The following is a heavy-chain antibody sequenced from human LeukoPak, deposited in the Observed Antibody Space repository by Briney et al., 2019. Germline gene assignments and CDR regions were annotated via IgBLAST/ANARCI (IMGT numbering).Heavy chain of an antibody. D-gene: IGHD3-3*01. Sequence: SETLSLTCTVSGGSISSYYWTWIRQPPGKGLEWIGSLYYSGSTNYNPSLKSRVTISVDTSKNQFSLKLSSVTAADTAVYYCARAVSDTYYDFWSGYYTGGYYYYYYMDVWGKGTTVTVSS. CDR1: GGSISSYY. CDR2: LYYSGST. CDR3: ARAVSDTYYDFWSGYYTGGYYYYYYMDV. J-gene: IGHJ6*03. V-gene: IGHV4-59*01.